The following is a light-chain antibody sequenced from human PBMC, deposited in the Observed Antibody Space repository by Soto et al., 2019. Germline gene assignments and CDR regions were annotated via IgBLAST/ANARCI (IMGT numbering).Light chain of an antibody. CDR3: QKYNSAYRT. Sequence: DIQMTQSPSSLSASVGDRVTITCRASQGISNYLAWYQQKPGKVPKLLIYAASTLQSGVPSRFSGSGSGTDFTLTISRLQPEDVATYYRQKYNSAYRTFGTGTKVDIK. CDR2: AAS. V-gene: IGKV1-27*01. CDR1: QGISNY. J-gene: IGKJ3*01.